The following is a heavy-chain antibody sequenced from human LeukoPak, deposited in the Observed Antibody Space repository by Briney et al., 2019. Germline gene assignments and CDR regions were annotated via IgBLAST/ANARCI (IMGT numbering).Heavy chain of an antibody. V-gene: IGHV4-31*03. CDR1: GGSISSGGYY. D-gene: IGHD2-21*02. Sequence: SETLSLTCTVSGGSISSGGYYLSWIRQHPGKVLEWIGYIYYSGSTYYKPSLKSRVTISVDTSKKQFSLKLSSVTAADTAVYYCARVDRRGGDPGHIDYWGQGTLVTVSS. J-gene: IGHJ4*02. CDR3: ARVDRRGGDPGHIDY. CDR2: IYYSGST.